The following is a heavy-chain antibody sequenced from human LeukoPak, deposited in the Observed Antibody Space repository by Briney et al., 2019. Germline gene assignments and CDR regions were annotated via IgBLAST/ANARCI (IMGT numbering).Heavy chain of an antibody. V-gene: IGHV4-4*07. J-gene: IGHJ3*02. CDR2: IYHSGST. CDR1: GGSISSYY. CDR3: ASYTDAFDI. Sequence: PSETLSLTCTVSGGSISSYYWSWIRQPAGKGLEWIGSIYHSGSTYYNPSLKSRVTISVDTSKNQFSLNLSSVTAADTAVYYCASYTDAFDIWGQGTMVTVSS. D-gene: IGHD3-16*01.